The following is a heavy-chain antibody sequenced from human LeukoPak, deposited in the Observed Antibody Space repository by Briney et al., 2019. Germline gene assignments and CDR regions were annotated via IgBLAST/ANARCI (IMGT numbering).Heavy chain of an antibody. CDR2: IKQDGSEK. J-gene: IGHJ4*02. CDR3: ARAPYDYEILTGDY. D-gene: IGHD3-9*01. CDR1: GFTFSSYW. Sequence: GGSLRLSCAASGFTFSSYWMSWVRQAPGKGLEWVANIKQDGSEKYYVDSVKGRFTISRDNAKNSLYLQMNSLRAEDTAVYYCARAPYDYEILTGDYWGQGTLVTVSS. V-gene: IGHV3-7*01.